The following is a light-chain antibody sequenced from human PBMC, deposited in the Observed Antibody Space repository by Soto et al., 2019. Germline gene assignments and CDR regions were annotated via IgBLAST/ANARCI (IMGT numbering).Light chain of an antibody. CDR3: GTWDDSLTAAV. CDR1: SSNIGNNY. CDR2: DNE. Sequence: QSVLTQPPSVSAAPGQRVTISCSGSSSNIGNNYVSWYQQLPGTAPKLLIYDNEQRPSGIPDRFSGSKSGTSATLGITGLQTGDEADYYCGTWDDSLTAAVFGGGTKLTVL. V-gene: IGLV1-51*01. J-gene: IGLJ3*02.